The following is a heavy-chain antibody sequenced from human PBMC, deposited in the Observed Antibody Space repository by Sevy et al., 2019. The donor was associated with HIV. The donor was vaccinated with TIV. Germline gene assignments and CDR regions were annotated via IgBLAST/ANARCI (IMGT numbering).Heavy chain of an antibody. Sequence: ASVKVSCKVSGYTLTQLSMHWVRQAPGKGLEWMGSFDPEDGETLYAQKFQGRVTMTEDTSTNTAYMELSSLRSEDTAVYYCATTNDYCDSSGSPFDYWGQGTLVTVSS. CDR3: ATTNDYCDSSGSPFDY. CDR1: GYTLTQLS. D-gene: IGHD3-22*01. J-gene: IGHJ4*02. V-gene: IGHV1-24*01. CDR2: FDPEDGET.